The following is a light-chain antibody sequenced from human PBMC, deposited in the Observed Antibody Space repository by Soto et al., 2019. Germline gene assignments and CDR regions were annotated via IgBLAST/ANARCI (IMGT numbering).Light chain of an antibody. CDR1: SSDIGGYNY. Sequence: QSVLTQPRSVSGSPGQSVAISCTGTSSDIGGYNYVSWYQQHPGKAPKVMIYDVDKRPSGVPDRFSGSKSGNTASLTISDLQTEDEADYYCCSNAGRPDVFGTGTKLIVL. V-gene: IGLV2-11*01. CDR3: CSNAGRPDV. J-gene: IGLJ1*01. CDR2: DVD.